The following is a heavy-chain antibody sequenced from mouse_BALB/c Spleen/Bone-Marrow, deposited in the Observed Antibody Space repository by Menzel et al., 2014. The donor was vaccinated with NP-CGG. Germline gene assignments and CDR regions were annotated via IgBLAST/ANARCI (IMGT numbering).Heavy chain of an antibody. J-gene: IGHJ4*01. V-gene: IGHV3-1*02. CDR3: ARREFAMDC. CDR1: GYSIXSGYS. CDR2: IHYSGNT. Sequence: EVKLQESGPGLVKPSQSLSLTCTVTGYSIXSGYSWHWIRQFPGNNLEWMGYIHYSGNTNYNPSLRSRISITRDTSKNQFFLQLNSVTTEDTATYYCARREFAMDCWGQGTSVTVSS.